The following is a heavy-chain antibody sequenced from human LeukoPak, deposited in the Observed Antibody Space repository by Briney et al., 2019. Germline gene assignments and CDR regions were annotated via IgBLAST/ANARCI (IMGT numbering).Heavy chain of an antibody. V-gene: IGHV3-23*01. CDR2: ISGSGGST. Sequence: GGSLRLSCAASGFTFSSYAMNWVRQPPGKGLEWVSSISGSGGSTYYADSVKGRFTISRDNSKNTLYLQMNSLRAEDSAIYYCAKGSGGYFFDQWGQGTLVAVSS. D-gene: IGHD3-22*01. CDR1: GFTFSSYA. J-gene: IGHJ4*02. CDR3: AKGSGGYFFDQ.